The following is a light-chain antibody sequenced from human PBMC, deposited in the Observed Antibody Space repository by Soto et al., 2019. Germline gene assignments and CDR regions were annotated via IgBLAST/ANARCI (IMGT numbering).Light chain of an antibody. CDR2: WAS. J-gene: IGKJ1*01. CDR1: QSLLFISNNRNY. V-gene: IGKV4-1*01. Sequence: DIGMTQSADSLAVSLGERASINCKSSQSLLFISNNRNYLAWYQQKPGQPPKLLIYWASTRGSGVPDRFSGSGSGTDFTLTISSLQADDVAVYYCQQYYSSPQTFGQGTKVEI. CDR3: QQYYSSPQT.